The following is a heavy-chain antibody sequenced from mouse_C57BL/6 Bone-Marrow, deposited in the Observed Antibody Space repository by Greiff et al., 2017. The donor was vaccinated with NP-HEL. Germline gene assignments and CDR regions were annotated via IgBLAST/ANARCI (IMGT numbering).Heavy chain of an antibody. V-gene: IGHV1-55*01. D-gene: IGHD1-1*01. J-gene: IGHJ2*01. CDR1: GYTFTSYW. Sequence: VQLQQPGAELVKPGASVKMSCKASGYTFTSYWITWVKQRPGQGLEWIGDIYPGSGSTNYNEKFKSKATLTVDTSSSTAYMPLSSLTSEDSAVYYCARGLWVLRYYFDYWGQGTTLTVSS. CDR2: IYPGSGST. CDR3: ARGLWVLRYYFDY.